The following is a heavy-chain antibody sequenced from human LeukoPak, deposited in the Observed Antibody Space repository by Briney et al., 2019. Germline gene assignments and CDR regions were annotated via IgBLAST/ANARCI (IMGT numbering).Heavy chain of an antibody. CDR3: ARAYFATTSCYGRYFDY. Sequence: PSETLSLTCAVSGYSISSGYYWGWIRQPPGEGLEWIGSIYHGGSTYYNPSLKSRVTMSVDTSKTQFSLKLSSVTAADTAVYYCARAYFATTSCYGRYFDYWGQGTLVTVSS. V-gene: IGHV4-38-2*01. J-gene: IGHJ4*02. CDR1: GYSISSGYY. CDR2: IYHGGST. D-gene: IGHD2-2*01.